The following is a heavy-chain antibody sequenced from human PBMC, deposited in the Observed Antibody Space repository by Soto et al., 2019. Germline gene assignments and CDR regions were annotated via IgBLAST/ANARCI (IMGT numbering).Heavy chain of an antibody. CDR3: AKHAAAAAPDY. J-gene: IGHJ4*02. V-gene: IGHV3-23*01. Sequence: EVQLLESGGGLVQPGGSLRLSCAASGFTFSSYAMSWVRQAPGKGLEWVSLSGSGGGTYYADSVKGRFTISRDNSKNTLYLQMNSLRAEDTAVYYCAKHAAAAAPDYWGQGTLVTVSS. CDR2: SGSGGGT. D-gene: IGHD6-13*01. CDR1: GFTFSSYA.